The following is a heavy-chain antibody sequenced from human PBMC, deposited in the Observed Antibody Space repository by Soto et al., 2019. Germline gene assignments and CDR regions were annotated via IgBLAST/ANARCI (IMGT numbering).Heavy chain of an antibody. Sequence: QVQLVESGGGVVQPGRSLRLSCATSGFTFSSFAMHWVRQAPGKGLEWVALTSDDGITKYYADSVKGRFTISRDNSKNTLDLEMNSLRVEDTAVYYGYSSGWWGRGPLVTVSP. CDR1: GFTFSSFA. D-gene: IGHD6-19*01. J-gene: IGHJ4*02. V-gene: IGHV3-30*03. CDR2: TSDDGITK. CDR3: YSSGW.